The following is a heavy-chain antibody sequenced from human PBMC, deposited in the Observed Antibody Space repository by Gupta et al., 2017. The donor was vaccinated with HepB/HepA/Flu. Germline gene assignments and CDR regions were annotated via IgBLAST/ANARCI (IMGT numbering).Heavy chain of an antibody. V-gene: IGHV3-7*01. CDR1: GASFSNDW. Sequence: EVQLEESGVGLVQPGGSLRLSGAASGASFSNDWMNWVRQVSGKGLEWVANINPDGSVRRYVDSVKGRFIISRDNAKNSLYLQMSSLRAEDTAVYYCVRVDISWGQGTLVTVSP. CDR3: VRVDIS. D-gene: IGHD2-2*03. CDR2: INPDGSVR. J-gene: IGHJ5*02.